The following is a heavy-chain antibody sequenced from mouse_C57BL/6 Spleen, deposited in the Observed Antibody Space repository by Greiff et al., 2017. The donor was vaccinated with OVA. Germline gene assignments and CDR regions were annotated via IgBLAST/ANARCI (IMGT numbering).Heavy chain of an antibody. Sequence: EVKLMESGPGLVKPSQSLSLTCSVTGYSITSGYYWNWLRQFPGNKLEWMGYISYDGSNNYNPSLKNRISITRDTSKNQFFLKLNSVTTEDTATYYCARAGAWFAYWGQGTLVTVSA. CDR3: ARAGAWFAY. CDR1: GYSITSGYY. J-gene: IGHJ3*01. CDR2: ISYDGSN. V-gene: IGHV3-6*01.